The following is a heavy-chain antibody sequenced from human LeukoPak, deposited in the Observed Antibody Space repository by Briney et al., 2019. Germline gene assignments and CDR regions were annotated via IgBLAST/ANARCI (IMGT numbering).Heavy chain of an antibody. CDR3: AKDSRAGGFLDY. J-gene: IGHJ4*02. CDR2: ISSSSSYI. V-gene: IGHV3-21*01. CDR1: GFTFSSYA. Sequence: GGSLRLSCAASGFTFSSYAMSWVRQAPGKGLGWVSSISSSSSYIYYADSVKGRFTISRDNAKNSLYLQMNSLRAEDTAVYYCAKDSRAGGFLDYWGQGTLVTVSS. D-gene: IGHD3-16*01.